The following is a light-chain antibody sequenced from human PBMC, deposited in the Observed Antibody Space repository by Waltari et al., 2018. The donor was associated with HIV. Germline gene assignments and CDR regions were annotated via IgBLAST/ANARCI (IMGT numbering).Light chain of an antibody. V-gene: IGKV3-11*01. J-gene: IGKJ2*02. Sequence: LPQSPVTLSVSPGDRVTLSCRASQNIGSYLAWYQQKTGQPPSLLVYVASIRAPGIPARFTGSGSGTDINLINDGLQPDGCALYYCHQYNDWPRCTFGQGTKVEIK. CDR1: QNIGSY. CDR2: VAS. CDR3: HQYNDWPRCT.